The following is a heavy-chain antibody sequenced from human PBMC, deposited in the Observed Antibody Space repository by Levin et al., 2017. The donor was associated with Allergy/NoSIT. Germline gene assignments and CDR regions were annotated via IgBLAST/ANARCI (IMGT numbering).Heavy chain of an antibody. V-gene: IGHV3-30-3*01. J-gene: IGHJ4*02. CDR2: ISYDGSNK. Sequence: GGSLRLSCAASGFTFSSYAMHWVRQAPGKGLEWVAVISYDGSNKYYADSVKGRFTISRDNSKNTLYLQMNSLRAEDTAVYYCARDSAWGSGSYYHYWGQGTLVTVSS. CDR1: GFTFSSYA. CDR3: ARDSAWGSGSYYHY. D-gene: IGHD1-26*01.